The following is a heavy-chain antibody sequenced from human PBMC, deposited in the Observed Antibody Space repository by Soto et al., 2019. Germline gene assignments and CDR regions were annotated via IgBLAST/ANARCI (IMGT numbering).Heavy chain of an antibody. V-gene: IGHV1-69*02. J-gene: IGHJ6*02. Sequence: QVQLVQSGAEVKKPGSSVKVSCKASGGTFSRYTFTWVRQAPGQGLEWMGRIIPILDIPNYAQNFQGRVTITPDKSTSTAYMELSSLTPYDTAVYYCASHFTGVLVLGASPPGGDNYGWDVWGQGTTVTVSS. CDR2: IIPILDIP. CDR1: GGTFSRYT. CDR3: ASHFTGVLVLGASPPGGDNYGWDV. D-gene: IGHD2-15*01.